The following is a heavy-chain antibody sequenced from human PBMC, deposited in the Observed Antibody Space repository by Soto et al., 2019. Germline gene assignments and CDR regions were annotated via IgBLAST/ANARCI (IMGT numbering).Heavy chain of an antibody. V-gene: IGHV1-69*01. CDR1: GGTFSSYP. CDR3: ARVGHITNYGMAV. D-gene: IGHD1-26*01. J-gene: IGHJ6*02. CDR2: IIPFFGTS. Sequence: QVQLVKSGAEVKKPGSSVKVSCEASGGTFSSYPINWVRQAPGQGLEWMGGIIPFFGTSNYAQKFQGRVTITADDSTSTAYMELRSLRSEDTAVYYCARVGHITNYGMAVWGQGPTVTVSS.